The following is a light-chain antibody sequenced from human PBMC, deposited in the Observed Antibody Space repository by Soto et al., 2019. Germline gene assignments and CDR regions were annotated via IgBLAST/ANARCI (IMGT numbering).Light chain of an antibody. V-gene: IGLV2-8*01. CDR3: SSYAGSNNPFV. CDR1: SSDVGGYNY. J-gene: IGLJ1*01. CDR2: EVS. Sequence: QSVLTQPPSASGSPGQSVTISCTGTSSDVGGYNYVSWYQQHPGKAPKLMIYEVSKRPSGVPDRFSGSKSGNTASLTVSVLQAEDEADYYCSSYAGSNNPFVFGTGTKVPS.